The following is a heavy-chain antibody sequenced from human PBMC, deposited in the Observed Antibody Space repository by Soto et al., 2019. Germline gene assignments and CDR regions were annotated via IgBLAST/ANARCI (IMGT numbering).Heavy chain of an antibody. CDR3: ARDRRPGWYFDL. CDR2: TRNKANSYTT. CDR1: GFTFSDHY. D-gene: IGHD3-10*01. V-gene: IGHV3-72*01. J-gene: IGHJ2*01. Sequence: EVQLMESGGGLVQPGGSLRLSCAASGFTFSDHYMDWVRQAPGKGLEWVGRTRNKANSYTTEYAASVKGRFTISRDDSKNSLYLQMNSLKTEDTAVYYCARDRRPGWYFDLWGRGTLVTVSS.